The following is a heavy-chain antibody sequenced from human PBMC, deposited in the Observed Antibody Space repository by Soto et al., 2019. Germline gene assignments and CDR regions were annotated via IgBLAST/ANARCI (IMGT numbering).Heavy chain of an antibody. J-gene: IGHJ4*02. CDR3: ARGRKAFTMVRGSRGGSCYFDY. Sequence: SETLSLTCAVYGGSFSGYYWSWIRQPPGKGLEWIGEINHSGSTNYNPSLKSRVTISVDTSKNQFSLKLSSVTAADTAVYYCARGRKAFTMVRGSRGGSCYFDYWGQGTLVTVSS. CDR2: INHSGST. CDR1: GGSFSGYY. D-gene: IGHD3-10*01. V-gene: IGHV4-34*01.